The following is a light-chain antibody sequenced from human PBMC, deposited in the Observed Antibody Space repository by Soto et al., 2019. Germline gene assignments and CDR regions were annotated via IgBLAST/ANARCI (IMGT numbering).Light chain of an antibody. J-gene: IGKJ5*01. CDR3: QQYGSSAPIT. CDR1: QSVSRN. CDR2: GAS. Sequence: EIVLTQSPGTLSLSPGERATLSCRASQSVSRNLAWYQQKPGQAPRLLIYGASIRATGIPDRFSGSGSETDFTLTISRLEPEDFALYYCQQYGSSAPITFGQGTRLEIK. V-gene: IGKV3-20*01.